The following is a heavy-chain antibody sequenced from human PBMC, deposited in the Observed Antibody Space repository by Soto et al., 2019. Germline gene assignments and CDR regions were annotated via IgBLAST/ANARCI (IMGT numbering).Heavy chain of an antibody. CDR3: ARERTGEQYYFDY. CDR2: INPNSGGT. CDR1: GYTFTGYY. V-gene: IGHV1-2*04. Sequence: ASVKVSCKASGYTFTGYYMHWVRQAPGQGLEWMGWINPNSGGTNYAQKFQGWVTMTRDTSISTAYMELSRLRSDDTAVYYCARERTGEQYYFDYWGQGTLVTVSS. D-gene: IGHD1-1*01. J-gene: IGHJ4*02.